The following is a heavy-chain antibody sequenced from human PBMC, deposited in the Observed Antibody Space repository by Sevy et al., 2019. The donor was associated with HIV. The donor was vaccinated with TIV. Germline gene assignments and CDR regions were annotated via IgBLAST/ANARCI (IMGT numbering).Heavy chain of an antibody. V-gene: IGHV4-34*01. Sequence: SETLSLTCAVYGGSFSGYYWSWIRLPPAKGLEWIGEINHSGSTNHNPSLKSRVTISVDTSKNQFSLKLSSVTAADTAVYYYARRNWNYVYWFDPWGQGTLVTVSS. D-gene: IGHD1-7*01. J-gene: IGHJ5*02. CDR1: GGSFSGYY. CDR2: INHSGST. CDR3: ARRNWNYVYWFDP.